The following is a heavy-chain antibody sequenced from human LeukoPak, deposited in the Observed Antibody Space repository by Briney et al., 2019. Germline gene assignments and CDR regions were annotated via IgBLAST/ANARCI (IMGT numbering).Heavy chain of an antibody. CDR3: AKDRFPPSDIVPDAFDI. D-gene: IGHD2-15*01. J-gene: IGHJ3*02. Sequence: GGSLRLSCAASGXTFSSYAMSWVRQAPGKGLEWVSAISGSGGSTYYADSVKGRFTISRDNSKNTLYLQMNSLRAEDTAVYYFAKDRFPPSDIVPDAFDIWGQGTMVTVSS. CDR1: GXTFSSYA. V-gene: IGHV3-23*01. CDR2: ISGSGGST.